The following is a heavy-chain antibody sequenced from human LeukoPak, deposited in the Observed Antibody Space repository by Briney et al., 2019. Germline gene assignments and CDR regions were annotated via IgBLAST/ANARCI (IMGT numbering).Heavy chain of an antibody. Sequence: PGRSLRLSCAASGFTFSTYGMHWVRQALGKGLEWVAVIWHDGSIKYYADFVKGRFTISRDNAKNTLYLQLDSLRGEDTAVYYCARAVGPFDYWGQGTLGTVSS. J-gene: IGHJ4*02. CDR3: ARAVGPFDY. D-gene: IGHD2-15*01. V-gene: IGHV3-33*01. CDR2: IWHDGSIK. CDR1: GFTFSTYG.